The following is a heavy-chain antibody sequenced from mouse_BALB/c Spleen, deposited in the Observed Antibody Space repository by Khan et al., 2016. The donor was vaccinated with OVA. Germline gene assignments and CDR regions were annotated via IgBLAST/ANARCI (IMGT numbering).Heavy chain of an antibody. Sequence: QVQLQQSGPELVRPGVSVKISCKGSGYTFTDYAMHWVKQSHAKSLEWIGVISTYSGNTNYNQKYKGKATMTVDQSSSTAYMELARLTSEASASYYCARPATSRAYFDVWGAGTTVTVSS. J-gene: IGHJ1*01. CDR2: ISTYSGNT. CDR3: ARPATSRAYFDV. V-gene: IGHV1S137*01. D-gene: IGHD1-1*01. CDR1: GYTFTDYA.